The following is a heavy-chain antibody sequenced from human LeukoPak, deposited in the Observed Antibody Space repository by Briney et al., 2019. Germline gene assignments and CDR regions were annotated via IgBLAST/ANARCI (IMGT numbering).Heavy chain of an antibody. Sequence: KAGGSLRLSCEGSGFTFRTAWTSWVRQAPGKGLEWVGRSKLMTEGGTEDYAEPVKGRFTVSRADSTNTLYLEMTSLKTEGTAVYYCATNLRHDIMPGYYYYHYMDVWGKGTTVTVSS. V-gene: IGHV3-15*05. CDR3: ATNLRHDIMPGYYYYHYMDV. J-gene: IGHJ6*03. CDR2: SKLMTEGGTE. D-gene: IGHD3-9*01. CDR1: GFTFRTAW.